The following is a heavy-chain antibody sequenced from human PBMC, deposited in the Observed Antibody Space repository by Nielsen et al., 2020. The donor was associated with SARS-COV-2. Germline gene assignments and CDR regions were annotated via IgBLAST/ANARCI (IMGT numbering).Heavy chain of an antibody. CDR3: TRVSWSSSWYEGFDP. CDR1: GFTFSSYW. J-gene: IGHJ5*02. CDR2: IKQDGSEK. D-gene: IGHD6-13*01. V-gene: IGHV3-7*05. Sequence: GGSLRLSCAASGFTFSSYWMSWVRQAPGKGLEWVANIKQDGSEKYYVDSVKGRFTISRDNAKNSLYLQMNSLRAEDTAVYYCTRVSWSSSWYEGFDPWGQGTLVTVSS.